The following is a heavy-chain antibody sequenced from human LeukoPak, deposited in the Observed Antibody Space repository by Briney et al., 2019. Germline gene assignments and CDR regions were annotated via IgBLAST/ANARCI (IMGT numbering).Heavy chain of an antibody. CDR1: GGSISSYY. V-gene: IGHV4-4*07. D-gene: IGHD2-2*01. CDR2: IYTSGST. Sequence: SETLSLTCTVSGGSISSYYWSWIWQPAGKGLEWIGRIYTSGSTNYNPSLKSRVTMSVDTSKNQFSLKLSSVTAADTAVYYCARGEGLGYCSSTSCSPDHDAFDIWGQGTMVTVSS. CDR3: ARGEGLGYCSSTSCSPDHDAFDI. J-gene: IGHJ3*02.